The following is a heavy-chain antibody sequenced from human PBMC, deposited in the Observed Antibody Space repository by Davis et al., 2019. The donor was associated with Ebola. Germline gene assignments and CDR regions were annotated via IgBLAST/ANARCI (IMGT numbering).Heavy chain of an antibody. CDR1: GFTFSSYA. CDR2: ISASGGTT. CDR3: AKQLFWFGEETT. Sequence: GESLKISCAASGFTFSSYAMHWVRQAPGKGLEWVSGISASGGTTYDAASVKGRFTISRDNSNSTLFLQMNSLRAEDTAVYYCAKQLFWFGEETTWGQGTLVTVSS. D-gene: IGHD3-10*01. J-gene: IGHJ5*02. V-gene: IGHV3-23*01.